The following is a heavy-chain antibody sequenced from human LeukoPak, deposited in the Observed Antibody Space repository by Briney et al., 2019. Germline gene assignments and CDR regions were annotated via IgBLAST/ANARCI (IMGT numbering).Heavy chain of an antibody. Sequence: PGRSLRLSCAASGFTFDDYAMHWVRQAPGKGLEWVSGISWNSGSIDYADSVKGRFTISRDNAKNSLYLQMNSLRAEDTALYYCAKDRAEGSSGWYYFDYWGQGTLVTVSS. CDR2: ISWNSGSI. CDR1: GFTFDDYA. V-gene: IGHV3-9*01. D-gene: IGHD6-19*01. CDR3: AKDRAEGSSGWYYFDY. J-gene: IGHJ4*02.